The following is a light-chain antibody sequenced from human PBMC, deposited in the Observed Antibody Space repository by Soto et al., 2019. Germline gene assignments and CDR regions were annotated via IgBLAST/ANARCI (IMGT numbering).Light chain of an antibody. J-gene: IGLJ1*01. CDR2: EGN. Sequence: LTQPASVSGSPGQSITISCTGTSSDVGTYNLVSWYQQHPGDAPRLMIYEGNKRPSGVSNRFSGSKSGITASLTISGLQAEDEGDFYCCSYEGGGIYVFGTGTKVTVL. CDR3: CSYEGGGIYV. CDR1: SSDVGTYNL. V-gene: IGLV2-23*01.